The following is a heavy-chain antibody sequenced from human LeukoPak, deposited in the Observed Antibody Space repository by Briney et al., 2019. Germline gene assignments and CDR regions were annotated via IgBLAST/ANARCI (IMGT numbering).Heavy chain of an antibody. J-gene: IGHJ6*02. CDR1: GETVSSNTAA. Sequence: SQTLSLTCAISGETVSSNTAAWNWIRQSPSRGLEWLGRTYYRSKWNTDYAASVQNRITINPDTSTNQFSLQLKSATPEDTAVYYCSRQRSTSTYYFGLDVWGQGTTVTVSS. D-gene: IGHD6-6*01. V-gene: IGHV6-1*01. CDR2: TYYRSKWNT. CDR3: SRQRSTSTYYFGLDV.